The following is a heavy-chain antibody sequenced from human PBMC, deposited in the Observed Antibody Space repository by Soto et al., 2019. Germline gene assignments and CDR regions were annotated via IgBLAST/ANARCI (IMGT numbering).Heavy chain of an antibody. CDR3: ARYAVAGNGGVRFDY. Sequence: QVQLQESGPGLVKPSETLSLTCTASGRSISSYYWSWILQPPGKGLEWIGYIYYSGSTNYNPSLKSRVTLSVDTSKNQFSLKLSSVTAADTAVYYCARYAVAGNGGVRFDYWGQGTLVTVSS. J-gene: IGHJ4*02. CDR2: IYYSGST. CDR1: GRSISSYY. V-gene: IGHV4-59*01. D-gene: IGHD6-19*01.